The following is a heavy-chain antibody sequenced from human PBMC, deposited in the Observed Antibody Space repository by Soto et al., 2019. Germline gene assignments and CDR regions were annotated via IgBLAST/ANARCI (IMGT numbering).Heavy chain of an antibody. J-gene: IGHJ4*02. CDR2: ISGSGGST. V-gene: IGHV3-23*01. Sequence: GGSLSLSCAASGFTFSSYSMNWVRQAPGKGLEWVSSISGSGGSTYYADSVKGRFTISRDNSKNTLYLQMNSLRAEDTAVYYCAKDEAAMVQYYFDYWGQGTLVTGSS. CDR3: AKDEAAMVQYYFDY. CDR1: GFTFSSYS. D-gene: IGHD5-18*01.